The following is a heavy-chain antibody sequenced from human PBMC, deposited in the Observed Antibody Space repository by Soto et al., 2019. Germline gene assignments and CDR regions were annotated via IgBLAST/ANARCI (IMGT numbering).Heavy chain of an antibody. Sequence: SVKASCKASAYTVTSYGISWVRPAPGQGLEWMGWISAYNGNTNYAQKLQGRVTMATDTSTSTAYMELRSLRSDDTAVYYCGREEVVTTPGFDPWGQGTLVTVSS. J-gene: IGHJ5*02. D-gene: IGHD4-4*01. CDR1: AYTVTSYG. CDR3: GREEVVTTPGFDP. V-gene: IGHV1-18*01. CDR2: ISAYNGNT.